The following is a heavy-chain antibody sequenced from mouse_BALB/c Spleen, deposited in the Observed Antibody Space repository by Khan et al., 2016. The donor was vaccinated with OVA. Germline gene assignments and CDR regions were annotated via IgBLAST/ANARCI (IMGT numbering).Heavy chain of an antibody. V-gene: IGHV2-2*01. D-gene: IGHD2-14*01. CDR1: GFSLTTYG. J-gene: IGHJ3*01. CDR3: ARNSYMYDFTY. CDR2: IWSGGTT. Sequence: QVRLQQSGPGLVQPSQSLSITCTVSGFSLTTYGVHWVRQSPGKGLEWLGVIWSGGTTDYNAPFISRLSISKDNSKSQVYFKMNSLQADDTAMYFCARNSYMYDFTYWGQGTLVTVSA.